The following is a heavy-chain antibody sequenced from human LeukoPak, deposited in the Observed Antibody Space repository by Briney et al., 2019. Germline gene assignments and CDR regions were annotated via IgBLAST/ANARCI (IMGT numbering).Heavy chain of an antibody. CDR2: ISPYNGNT. J-gene: IGHJ4*02. V-gene: IGHV1-18*01. CDR1: GYTFSSSD. D-gene: IGHD6-13*01. CDR3: ARGGGSAATGLDY. Sequence: ASVKVSCKASGYTFSSSDITWVRQAPGQRLEWMGWISPYNGNTNYAHKVQGRVTMTTDTSTSTANMELRSLRSDDTAVYYCARGGGSAATGLDYWGQGTLVTVSS.